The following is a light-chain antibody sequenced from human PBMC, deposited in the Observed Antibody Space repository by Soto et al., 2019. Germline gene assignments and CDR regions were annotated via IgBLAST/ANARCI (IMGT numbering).Light chain of an antibody. CDR2: GAS. CDR1: RSVSSRY. Sequence: EIVLTQSPGTLSLSPGERATLSCRASRSVSSRYLAWYQQKPGQAPRLLIYGASSRATGIPDRFSGSGSGTDFSLTISRLEPEDFAVYYCQQYGSSPPYTFGQGTKLEIK. CDR3: QQYGSSPPYT. V-gene: IGKV3-20*01. J-gene: IGKJ2*01.